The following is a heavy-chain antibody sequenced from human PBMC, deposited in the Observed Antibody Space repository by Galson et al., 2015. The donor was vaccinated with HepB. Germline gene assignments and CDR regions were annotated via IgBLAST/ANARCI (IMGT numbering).Heavy chain of an antibody. J-gene: IGHJ6*02. Sequence: SLRLSCAASGFTFSDYYMSWIRQAPGKGLEWVSYISSSGSTIYYADSVKGRFTISRDNAKNSLYLQMNSLRAEDTAVYYCARDPDILTPGWRPYYYGMDVWGQGTTVTVSS. CDR2: ISSSGSTI. D-gene: IGHD2-21*01. CDR3: ARDPDILTPGWRPYYYGMDV. CDR1: GFTFSDYY. V-gene: IGHV3-11*01.